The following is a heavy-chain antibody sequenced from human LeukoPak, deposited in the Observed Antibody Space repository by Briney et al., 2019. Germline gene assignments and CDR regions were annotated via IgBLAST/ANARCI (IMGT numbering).Heavy chain of an antibody. Sequence: ASVKVSCKASGYTFTSYYMHWVRQAPGQGLEWMGIINPSGGSTSYAQKFQGRVTMTRDMSTSTVYMELSSLRSEDTAVYYCARNPPSVAANGHYYYMDVWGKGTTVTVSS. CDR2: INPSGGST. CDR1: GYTFTSYY. J-gene: IGHJ6*03. D-gene: IGHD2-15*01. V-gene: IGHV1-46*01. CDR3: ARNPPSVAANGHYYYMDV.